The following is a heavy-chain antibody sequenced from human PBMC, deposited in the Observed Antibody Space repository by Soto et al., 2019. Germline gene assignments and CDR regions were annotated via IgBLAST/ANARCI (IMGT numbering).Heavy chain of an antibody. CDR2: IYTSGST. J-gene: IGHJ5*02. V-gene: IGHV4-4*07. CDR1: GGSISSYY. CDR3: ARDRPIYASSGYIWFDP. Sequence: XASLSLTCTVSGGSISSYYWSWIRQPAGKGLEWIGRIYTSGSTNYNPSLKSRVTMSVDTSKNQFSLKLSSVTAADTAVYYCARDRPIYASSGYIWFDPWGQGTLVTVSS. D-gene: IGHD3-22*01.